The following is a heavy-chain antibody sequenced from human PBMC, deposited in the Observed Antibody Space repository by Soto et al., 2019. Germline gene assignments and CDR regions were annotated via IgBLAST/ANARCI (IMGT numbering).Heavy chain of an antibody. CDR2: IIPIFGTA. CDR1: GGTFSSYA. Sequence: SVKVSCKASGGTFSSYAISWVRQAPGQGLEWMGGIIPIFGTANYAQKFQGRVTITADESKSTAYMELSSLRSEDTAVYYCARGQTGSGSYYDISSYYYYGMDVWGQGPSVTVSS. V-gene: IGHV1-69*13. D-gene: IGHD3-10*01. J-gene: IGHJ6*02. CDR3: ARGQTGSGSYYDISSYYYYGMDV.